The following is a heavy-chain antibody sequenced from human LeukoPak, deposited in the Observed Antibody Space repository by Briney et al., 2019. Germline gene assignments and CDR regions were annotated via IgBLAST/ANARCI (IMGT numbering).Heavy chain of an antibody. Sequence: PGGYLRLSCVASGFTSGNYWMHWVRQAPGKGPEWVSRIDDDGTDTHYAVSVKGRFTISRDNAKNTLYLQMNSLRGEDTAVYYCARGMLSSAGYHWYYYMDVWGKGAMVTVSS. CDR3: ARGMLSSAGYHWYYYMDV. V-gene: IGHV3-74*01. CDR1: GFTSGNYW. J-gene: IGHJ6*03. D-gene: IGHD3-3*01. CDR2: IDDDGTDT.